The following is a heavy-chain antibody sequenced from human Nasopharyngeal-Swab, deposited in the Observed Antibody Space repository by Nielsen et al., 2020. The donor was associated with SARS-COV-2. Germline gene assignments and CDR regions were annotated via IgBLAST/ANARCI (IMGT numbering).Heavy chain of an antibody. D-gene: IGHD3-3*01. CDR3: ARLVSGTYNWFDP. CDR1: GYSFTSYW. V-gene: IGHV5-51*01. CDR2: IYPGDSDT. J-gene: IGHJ5*02. Sequence: EVSCKGSGYSFTSYWIGWVRQMPGKGLEWMGIIYPGDSDTRYSPSFQGQVTISADKSISTAYLQWSSLKASDTAMYYCARLVSGTYNWFDPWGQGTLVTVSS.